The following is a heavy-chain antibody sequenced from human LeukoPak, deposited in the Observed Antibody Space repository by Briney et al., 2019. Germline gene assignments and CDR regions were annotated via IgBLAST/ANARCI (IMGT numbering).Heavy chain of an antibody. CDR2: IYYSGTT. Sequence: SETLSLTCTVSGGSVSSGSYYWTWIRQPPGKGLEWIGYIYYSGTTNYNPSPKSRVTISVDTSKNQFSLKLGSVTAADTAVYYCARVGIAVASPFFDYWGQGTLVTVSS. J-gene: IGHJ4*02. CDR1: GGSVSSGSYY. D-gene: IGHD6-19*01. V-gene: IGHV4-61*01. CDR3: ARVGIAVASPFFDY.